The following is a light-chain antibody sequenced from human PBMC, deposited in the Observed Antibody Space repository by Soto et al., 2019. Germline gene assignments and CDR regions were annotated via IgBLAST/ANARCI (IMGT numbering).Light chain of an antibody. Sequence: EIVLTQSPAILSLSPGERDTLSCRASQSVTSSLAWYQQKPGQAPRLLIYHASNRATGVPARFSGSGSGTDFTLTISSLEPADFAVYYCQQRRTFGQGTKV. CDR2: HAS. J-gene: IGKJ1*01. CDR1: QSVTSS. CDR3: QQRRT. V-gene: IGKV3-11*01.